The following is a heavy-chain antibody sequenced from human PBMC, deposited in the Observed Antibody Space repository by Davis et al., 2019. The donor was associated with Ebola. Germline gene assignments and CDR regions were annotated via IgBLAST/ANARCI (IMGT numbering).Heavy chain of an antibody. V-gene: IGHV3-48*02. CDR1: GFTFSTYG. CDR2: ISSYSNTI. CDR3: ARDWCSGGSCYGFDF. Sequence: GESLKISCAASGFTFSTYGIHWVRQAPGKGLEWVSYISSYSNTIYYADSVKGRFTISRDNAKNSLYLQMNSLRDEDTAVYYCARDWCSGGSCYGFDFWGQGTLVTVSS. J-gene: IGHJ4*02. D-gene: IGHD2-15*01.